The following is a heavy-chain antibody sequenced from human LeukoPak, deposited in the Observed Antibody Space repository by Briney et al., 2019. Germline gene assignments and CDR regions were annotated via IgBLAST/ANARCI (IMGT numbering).Heavy chain of an antibody. CDR2: MYPGDSDT. V-gene: IGHV5-51*01. CDR1: GYNFTNYW. D-gene: IGHD1-14*01. J-gene: IGHJ4*02. Sequence: PGESLKISCKGSGYNFTNYWIGWVRQMSGEGLEWMGIMYPGDSDTRYSPSFQGQVAISADRSISTPYLQWSSLKASDTAMYYCARQSHSITDYWGQGTLVTVSS. CDR3: ARQSHSITDY.